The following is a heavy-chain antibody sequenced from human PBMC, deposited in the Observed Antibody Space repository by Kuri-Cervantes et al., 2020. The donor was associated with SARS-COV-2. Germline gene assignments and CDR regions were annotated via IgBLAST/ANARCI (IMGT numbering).Heavy chain of an antibody. J-gene: IGHJ6*02. Sequence: GGSLKISCAASGFTFSSYSMNWVRQAPGKGLEWVSYISSSSSTIYYADSVKGRFTISRDNAKNSLYLQMNSLRAEDTAVYYCARDSVRYYYDSSGYYPPRDYYYYGMDVWGQGTTVTVSS. V-gene: IGHV3-48*01. D-gene: IGHD3-22*01. CDR2: ISSSSSTI. CDR1: GFTFSSYS. CDR3: ARDSVRYYYDSSGYYPPRDYYYYGMDV.